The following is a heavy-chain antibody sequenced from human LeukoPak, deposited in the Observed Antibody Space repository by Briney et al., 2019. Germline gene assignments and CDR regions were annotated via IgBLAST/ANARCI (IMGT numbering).Heavy chain of an antibody. V-gene: IGHV3-33*08. CDR1: GVIDSSKY. CDR3: ARDRGSVGATAFGMDV. Sequence: GGSLRLSCAASGVIDSSKYMIWVRQAPGKGLEWVAVTWYDGSYKWYADSVRGRFTISRDNFKSTLYLQMDSLRVEDTAVYYCARDRGSVGATAFGMDVWGQGTTVAVFS. D-gene: IGHD1-26*01. CDR2: TWYDGSYK. J-gene: IGHJ6*02.